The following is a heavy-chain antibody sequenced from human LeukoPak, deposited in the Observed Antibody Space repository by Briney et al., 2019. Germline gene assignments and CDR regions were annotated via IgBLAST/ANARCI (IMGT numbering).Heavy chain of an antibody. CDR2: TYYRSKWYD. D-gene: IGHD5-12*01. J-gene: IGHJ4*02. CDR1: GDSVSTNSAA. Sequence: SQTLSLTCAISGDSVSTNSAAWNWIRQSPSRGLEWLGRTYYRSKWYDAYAESVKSRITIKTDTSRNQFSLQLDSVTPEDTSFYYCSTGHSRFRPFWGRGTLVTVSS. V-gene: IGHV6-1*01. CDR3: STGHSRFRPF.